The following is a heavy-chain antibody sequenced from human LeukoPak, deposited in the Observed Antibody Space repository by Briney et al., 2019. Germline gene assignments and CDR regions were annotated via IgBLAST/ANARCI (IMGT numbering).Heavy chain of an antibody. D-gene: IGHD3-10*01. CDR1: GGSISSGSYY. Sequence: PSQTLSLTCTVSGGSISSGSYYWSWIRQPAGKGLEWIGRIYTSGSTNYNPSLKSRVTMSVDTSKNQFSLKLSSVTAADTAVYYCAREKYYYGSKRDYYYYYMDVWGKGTTVTISS. V-gene: IGHV4-61*02. J-gene: IGHJ6*03. CDR2: IYTSGST. CDR3: AREKYYYGSKRDYYYYYMDV.